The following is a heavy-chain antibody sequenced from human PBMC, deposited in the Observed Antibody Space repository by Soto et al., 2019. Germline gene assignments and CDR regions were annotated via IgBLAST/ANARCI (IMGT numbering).Heavy chain of an antibody. D-gene: IGHD6-13*01. CDR1: CYTFTSYV. Sequence: QVQLVQSGAEVKKPGASVKVSCKASCYTFTSYVISWVRQAPGQGIEGRGWISAYNGNTKDVQKFQGRVTMTTDTSTSTAYMELRSLRSDDTAVYYCARDAAAGLNDYWGQGTLVTVSS. CDR2: ISAYNGNT. J-gene: IGHJ4*02. CDR3: ARDAAAGLNDY. V-gene: IGHV1-18*01.